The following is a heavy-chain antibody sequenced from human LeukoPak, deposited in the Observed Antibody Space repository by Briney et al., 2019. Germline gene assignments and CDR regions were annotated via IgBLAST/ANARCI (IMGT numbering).Heavy chain of an antibody. CDR3: ARHPPRYYDFWSGYYSTFDP. CDR1: VGSISGGIYY. CDR2: IYYSGST. Sequence: PSETLSLTSIVSVGSISGGIYYWGWIRQPPGKGLEWLGSIYYSGSTYYNPSLKSRVTIAVDTSKNQFSLKLSSVTAADTAVYYCARHPPRYYDFWSGYYSTFDPWGQGTLVTVSS. V-gene: IGHV4-39*01. D-gene: IGHD3-3*01. J-gene: IGHJ5*02.